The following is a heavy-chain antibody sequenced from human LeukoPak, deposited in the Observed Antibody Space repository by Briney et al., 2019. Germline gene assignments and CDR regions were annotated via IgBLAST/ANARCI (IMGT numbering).Heavy chain of an antibody. Sequence: SETLSLTCAVYGGSFSGYYWSWIRQPPGKGPEWIGEINHSGSTNYNPSLKSRVTISVDTSKNQFSLKLSSVTAADTAVYYCARGIPYPVRGAFDIWGQGTMVTVSS. D-gene: IGHD2-21*01. J-gene: IGHJ3*02. CDR1: GGSFSGYY. V-gene: IGHV4-34*01. CDR3: ARGIPYPVRGAFDI. CDR2: INHSGST.